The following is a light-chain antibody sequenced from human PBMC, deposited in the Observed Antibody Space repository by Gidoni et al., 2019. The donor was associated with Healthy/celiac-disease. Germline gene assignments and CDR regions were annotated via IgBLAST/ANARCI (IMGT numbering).Light chain of an antibody. CDR3: QQYYRYPGT. CDR1: QGISSY. V-gene: IGKV1-8*01. J-gene: IGKJ3*01. CDR2: AAS. Sequence: AIRMTQSPSSLSASTGDRVTITCRASQGISSYLAWYQQKPGKAPKLLIYAASTLQSGVPSRFSGSGSGTDFTLTISCLQSEDFATYYCQQYYRYPGTFXPXTKVDIK.